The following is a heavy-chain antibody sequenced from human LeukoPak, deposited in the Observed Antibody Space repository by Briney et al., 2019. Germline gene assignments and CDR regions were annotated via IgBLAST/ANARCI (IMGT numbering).Heavy chain of an antibody. J-gene: IGHJ4*02. D-gene: IGHD1-14*01. CDR3: ARGDTGRYDY. Sequence: TLSLTCTVSNVSISSGSHYWNWIRQPAGKGLEWIGRIYAGGRSNYNPSLRSRVTISVDTSKNQFSLRLSSVTATDPGVYYCARGDTGRYDYWGQGTLVTVSS. CDR2: IYAGGRS. CDR1: NVSISSGSHY. V-gene: IGHV4-61*02.